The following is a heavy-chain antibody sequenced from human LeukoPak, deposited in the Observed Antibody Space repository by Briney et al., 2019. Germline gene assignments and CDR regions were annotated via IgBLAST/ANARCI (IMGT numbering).Heavy chain of an antibody. D-gene: IGHD3-3*01. CDR2: IRGKAYGGTT. J-gene: IGHJ5*02. Sequence: PGGSLRLSCAASGFTFSTYWMSWVRQAPGKGLEWVGFIRGKAYGGTTEYAASVKGRFTISRDDSKSIAYLQMNSLKTEDTAVYYCTRDFWSSWGQGTLVTVSS. V-gene: IGHV3-49*04. CDR1: GFTFSTYW. CDR3: TRDFWSS.